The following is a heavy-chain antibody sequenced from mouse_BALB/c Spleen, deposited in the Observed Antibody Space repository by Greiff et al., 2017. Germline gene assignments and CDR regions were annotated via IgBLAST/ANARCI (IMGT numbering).Heavy chain of an antibody. CDR2: IDPENGDT. Sequence: VQLQQSGAELVRSGASVKLSCTASGFNIKDYYMHWVKQRPEQGLEWIGWIDPENGDTEYAPKFQGKATMTADTSSNTAYLQLSSLTSEDTAVYYCNAWYDEYFDYWGQGTTLTVSS. J-gene: IGHJ2*01. V-gene: IGHV14-4*02. CDR3: NAWYDEYFDY. CDR1: GFNIKDYY. D-gene: IGHD2-14*01.